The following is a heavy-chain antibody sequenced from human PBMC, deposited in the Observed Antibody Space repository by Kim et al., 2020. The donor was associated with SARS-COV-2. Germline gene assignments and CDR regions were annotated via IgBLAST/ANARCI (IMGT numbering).Heavy chain of an antibody. J-gene: IGHJ4*02. CDR2: IWYDGSNK. CDR3: ATEAYDSSGYPFDY. D-gene: IGHD3-22*01. Sequence: GGSLRLSCAASGFTFSSYGMHWVRQAPGKGLEWVAVIWYDGSNKYYADSVKGRFTISRDNSKNTLYLQMNSLRAEDTAVYYCATEAYDSSGYPFDYWGQGTLVTVSS. CDR1: GFTFSSYG. V-gene: IGHV3-33*01.